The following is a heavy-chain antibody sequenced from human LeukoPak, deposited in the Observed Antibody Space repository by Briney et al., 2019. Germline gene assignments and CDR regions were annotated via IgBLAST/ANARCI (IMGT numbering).Heavy chain of an antibody. CDR3: ARDHPAPGINYFFDL. D-gene: IGHD3-10*01. CDR2: ISHSGISR. CDR1: RFDFEIYE. J-gene: IGHJ2*01. V-gene: IGHV3-48*03. Sequence: AGGSLRLSCAASRFDFEIYEMNWIRQAPGEGLEWVSYISHSGISRYYADSVQGRFTISRGNADKSLYLQMNSLRAEDAAVYYCARDHPAPGINYFFDLWGRGTLVTVSS.